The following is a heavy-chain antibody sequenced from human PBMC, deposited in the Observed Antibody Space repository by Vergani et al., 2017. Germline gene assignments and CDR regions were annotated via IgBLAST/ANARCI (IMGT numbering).Heavy chain of an antibody. CDR3: ARENSGYCSSTSCYKKVLRWFDP. V-gene: IGHV4-31*03. D-gene: IGHD2-2*02. Sequence: QVQLQESGPGLVKPSQTLSLTCTVSGGSISSGGYYWSWIRQHPGKGLEWIGYIYYSGSTYYNPSPKSRVTISVDTSKNQFSLKLSSVTAADTAVYYCARENSGYCSSTSCYKKVLRWFDPWGQGTLVTVSS. CDR2: IYYSGST. J-gene: IGHJ5*02. CDR1: GGSISSGGYY.